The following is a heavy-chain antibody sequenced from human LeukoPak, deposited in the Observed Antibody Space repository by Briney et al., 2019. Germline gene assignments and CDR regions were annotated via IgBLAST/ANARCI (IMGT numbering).Heavy chain of an antibody. D-gene: IGHD6-19*01. Sequence: ASVKVSCKASGYTFTSYGISWVRQAPGQGLEWMGWISAYSGNTNYAQKLQGRVTMTTDTSTSTAYMELRSLRSDDTAVYYCARKASGWYYFDYWGQGTLVTASS. J-gene: IGHJ4*02. V-gene: IGHV1-18*01. CDR1: GYTFTSYG. CDR2: ISAYSGNT. CDR3: ARKASGWYYFDY.